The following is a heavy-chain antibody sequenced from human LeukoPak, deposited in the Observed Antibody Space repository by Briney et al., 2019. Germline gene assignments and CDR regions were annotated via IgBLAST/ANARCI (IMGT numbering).Heavy chain of an antibody. J-gene: IGHJ6*03. Sequence: SETLSLTCAVYGGSFSGYYWSWIRQPPGKGLEWIGEINHSGSTNYNPSLKSRVTISVDTSKNQFSLKLSSVTAADTAVYYCARGVWTYYYYYYMDVWGKGTTVTISS. V-gene: IGHV4-34*01. D-gene: IGHD2-8*01. CDR1: GGSFSGYY. CDR2: INHSGST. CDR3: ARGVWTYYYYYYMDV.